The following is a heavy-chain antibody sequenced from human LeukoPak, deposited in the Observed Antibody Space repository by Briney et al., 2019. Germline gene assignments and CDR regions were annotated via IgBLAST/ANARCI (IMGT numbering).Heavy chain of an antibody. D-gene: IGHD3-3*01. Sequence: SETLSLTCTVSGGSINSSNYYWGWIRQPPGKGLEWIGSIYYSGSTYYNPSLKSRVTISVDTSKNHFSLKLSSVTAADTAVYYCARAFRGIFGVFEAFDIWGQGTMVTVSS. CDR3: ARAFRGIFGVFEAFDI. V-gene: IGHV4-39*02. CDR2: IYYSGST. CDR1: GGSINSSNYY. J-gene: IGHJ3*02.